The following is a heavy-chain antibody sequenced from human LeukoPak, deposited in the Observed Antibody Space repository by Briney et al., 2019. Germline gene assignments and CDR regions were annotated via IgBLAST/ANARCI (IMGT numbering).Heavy chain of an antibody. CDR2: IRGGGAVA. CDR3: GKSSSSYGNDALDI. V-gene: IGHV3-23*01. CDR1: GFTFDAYA. D-gene: IGHD5-18*01. J-gene: IGHJ3*02. Sequence: GGSLRLSCAASGFTFDAYAMHWVRQAPGKGLEWVSVIRGGGAVAFYADSVKGRFTISRDNSWNTLYLHMNSLTADDTAVYYCGKSSSSYGNDALDIWGQGTMVTVSS.